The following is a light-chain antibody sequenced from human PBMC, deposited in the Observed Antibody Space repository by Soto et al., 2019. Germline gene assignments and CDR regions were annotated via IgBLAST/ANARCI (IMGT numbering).Light chain of an antibody. CDR3: QQRNDWVT. CDR2: DAS. V-gene: IGKV3-11*01. CDR1: QSIRNY. J-gene: IGKJ4*01. Sequence: EVVLTQSPSTLSLSPGDRATLSCRASQSIRNYLAWYQQKPGQAPRLLIYDASNRATGIPARFSGSGSGTDFILTISSLEPEDSGVYYCQQRNDWVTFGGGTKVDI.